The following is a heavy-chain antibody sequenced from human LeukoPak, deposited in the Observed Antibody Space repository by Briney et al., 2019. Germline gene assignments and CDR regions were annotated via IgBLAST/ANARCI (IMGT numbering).Heavy chain of an antibody. J-gene: IGHJ4*02. CDR1: GFTFSVYW. Sequence: PGGSLRLSCEASGFTFSVYWMGWVRQAPGKGLEWVANIKRDGSEKYYVDSVKGRFTISRDNSKNSLYLQMNSLRAEDTAVCFCARAIEWLGYFDYWGQGTLVTVSS. D-gene: IGHD3-3*01. CDR3: ARAIEWLGYFDY. CDR2: IKRDGSEK. V-gene: IGHV3-7*01.